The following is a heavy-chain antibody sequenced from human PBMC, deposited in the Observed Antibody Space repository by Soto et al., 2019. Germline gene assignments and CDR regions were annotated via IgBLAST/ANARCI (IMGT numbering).Heavy chain of an antibody. V-gene: IGHV4-34*01. J-gene: IGHJ4*02. D-gene: IGHD1-26*01. CDR1: GGSFSGYY. CDR2: INHSGST. CDR3: AGAGLAQDASPWELFDY. Sequence: QVQLQQWCAGLLKPSETLSLTFAVYGGSFSGYYWSWIRQPPGKGREWIGEINHSGSTNYNPSLKSRVTISVDTSTNQVSLKLTSVTATDTAVYFCAGAGLAQDASPWELFDYWGQGSRVTVSS.